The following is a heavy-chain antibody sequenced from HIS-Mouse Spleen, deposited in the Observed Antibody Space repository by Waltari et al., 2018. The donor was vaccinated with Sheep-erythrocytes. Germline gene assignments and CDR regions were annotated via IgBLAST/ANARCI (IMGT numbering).Heavy chain of an antibody. CDR1: GFTFSSYA. V-gene: IGHV3-23*01. CDR2: MRGRGGST. J-gene: IGHJ5*02. CDR3: AKLPPAVSEARFDP. Sequence: EVQLLESGGGLVQPGGSLRLSCAASGFTFSSYAMSWVRQAPGKGLGWVSAMRGRGGSTYYAESVKGRVTISRDNSKNTLYRQMNSLRAEDTAVYYGAKLPPAVSEARFDPWGQGTLVTVSS.